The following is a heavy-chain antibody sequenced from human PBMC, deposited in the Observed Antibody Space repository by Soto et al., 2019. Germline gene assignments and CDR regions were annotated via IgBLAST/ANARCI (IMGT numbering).Heavy chain of an antibody. CDR2: IYYIGST. J-gene: IGHJ4*02. CDR1: GGSISSSSYY. V-gene: IGHV4-39*01. D-gene: IGHD3-10*01. Sequence: SETLSLTCTVSGGSISSSSYYWDWIRQPPGKGLEWIGRIYYIGSTYYNPSLKTRVIISVDTSKNQFSLKLRSVTAEDTAVYYCARLDSRKGHYYHYWCQGTLVTVSS. CDR3: ARLDSRKGHYYHY.